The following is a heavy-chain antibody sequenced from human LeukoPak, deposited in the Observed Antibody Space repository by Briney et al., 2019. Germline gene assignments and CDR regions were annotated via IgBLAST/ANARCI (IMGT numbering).Heavy chain of an antibody. J-gene: IGHJ4*02. Sequence: GGSLRLSCAASGFTFSSYAMSWVRQAPGKGLEWVSAISGSGGSTYYADSVKGRFTISRDNSKNTLYLQMNSLRAEDMAVYYCGKDKRGVSSGWLDYWGQGTLVTVSS. D-gene: IGHD6-19*01. V-gene: IGHV3-23*01. CDR2: ISGSGGST. CDR3: GKDKRGVSSGWLDY. CDR1: GFTFSSYA.